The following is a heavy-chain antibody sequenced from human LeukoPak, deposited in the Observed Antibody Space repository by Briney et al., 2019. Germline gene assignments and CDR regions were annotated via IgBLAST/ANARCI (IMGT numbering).Heavy chain of an antibody. CDR1: GYTFTGYY. V-gene: IGHV1-2*02. D-gene: IGHD3-22*01. J-gene: IGHJ4*02. CDR3: ARDLLYYYYCRCYGAPNLDY. CDR2: INPNCGGP. Sequence: ASVKVSCKASGYTFTGYYMHWVRQAPGQGLEGMGWINPNCGGPNYAPKLQGRVNMTRDTSLRTAYMELSRMRSDDPAVYYCARDLLYYYYCRCYGAPNLDYWGQGTLVTVSS.